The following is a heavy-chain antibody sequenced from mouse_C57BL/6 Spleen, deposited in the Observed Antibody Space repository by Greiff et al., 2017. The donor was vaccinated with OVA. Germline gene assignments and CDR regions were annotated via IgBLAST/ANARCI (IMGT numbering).Heavy chain of an antibody. J-gene: IGHJ4*01. D-gene: IGHD1-1*01. CDR3: ARESSYAMDY. CDR1: GFTFSSYA. V-gene: IGHV5-4*01. CDR2: ISDGGSYT. Sequence: DVMLVESGGGLVKPGGSLKLSCAASGFTFSSYAMSWVRQTPEKRLEWVATISDGGSYTYYPDNVQGRFTISRDNAKNNLFLQMSHLKSEDTAIYYCARESSYAMDYWGQGTSVTVSS.